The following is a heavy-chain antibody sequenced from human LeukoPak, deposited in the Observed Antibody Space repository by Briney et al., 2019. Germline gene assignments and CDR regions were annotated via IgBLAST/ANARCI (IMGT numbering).Heavy chain of an antibody. CDR2: IYPGDSDT. Sequence: GESLKISCKGSGYSFTSYWIGWVRQTPGKGLEWMGIIYPGDSDTRYSPSFQGQVTISADKSISTAYLQWSSLKAPDTAMYYCARPREVTTSYAFDIWGQGTMVTVSS. V-gene: IGHV5-51*01. D-gene: IGHD4-17*01. CDR1: GYSFTSYW. J-gene: IGHJ3*02. CDR3: ARPREVTTSYAFDI.